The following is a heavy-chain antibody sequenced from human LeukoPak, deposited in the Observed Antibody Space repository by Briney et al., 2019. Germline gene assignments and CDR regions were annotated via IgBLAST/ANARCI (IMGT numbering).Heavy chain of an antibody. CDR3: AKAGYSYGLDLFDY. D-gene: IGHD5-18*01. J-gene: IGHJ4*02. Sequence: PGGSLRLSCAASGFTFSSYSMNWVRQAPGKGLERVSYISSSSSTIYYADSVKGRFTISRDNAKNSLYLQMNSLRAEDTAVYYCAKAGYSYGLDLFDYWGQGTLVTVSS. V-gene: IGHV3-48*01. CDR2: ISSSSSTI. CDR1: GFTFSSYS.